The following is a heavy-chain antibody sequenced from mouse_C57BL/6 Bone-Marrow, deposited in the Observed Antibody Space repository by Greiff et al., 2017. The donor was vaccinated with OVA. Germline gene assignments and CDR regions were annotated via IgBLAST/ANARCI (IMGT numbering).Heavy chain of an antibody. J-gene: IGHJ3*01. CDR3: ARSYDCDSWFAY. CDR2: IDPSDSYT. Sequence: QVQLQQPGAELVMPGASVKLSCKASGYTFTSYWMHWVKQRPGQGLEWIGEIDPSDSYTNYNQKFKGKSTLTVDKSSSTAYMQLSSLTSEDSAVYYCARSYDCDSWFAYWGQGTLVTVSA. D-gene: IGHD2-4*01. CDR1: GYTFTSYW. V-gene: IGHV1-69*01.